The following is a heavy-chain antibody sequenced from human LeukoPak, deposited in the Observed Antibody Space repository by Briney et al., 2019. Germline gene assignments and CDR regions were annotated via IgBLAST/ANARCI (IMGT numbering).Heavy chain of an antibody. Sequence: GGSLRLSCAASGFTFSSYEMNWVSQAPGKGLEWVSYISSSGSTIYYADSVKGRFTISRDNAKNSLYLQMNSLRAEDTAAYYCASSGWYVAFGDYFDYWGQGTLVTVSS. V-gene: IGHV3-48*03. CDR2: ISSSGSTI. D-gene: IGHD6-19*01. J-gene: IGHJ4*02. CDR1: GFTFSSYE. CDR3: ASSGWYVAFGDYFDY.